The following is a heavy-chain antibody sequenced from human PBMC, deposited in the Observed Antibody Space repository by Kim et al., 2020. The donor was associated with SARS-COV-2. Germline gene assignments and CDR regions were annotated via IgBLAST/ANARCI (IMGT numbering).Heavy chain of an antibody. CDR3: ARDRGSSSWYYGYFDY. CDR2: IWYDGSNK. J-gene: IGHJ4*02. D-gene: IGHD6-13*01. CDR1: GFTFSSYG. V-gene: IGHV3-33*01. Sequence: GGSLRLSCAASGFTFSSYGMHWVRQAPGKGLEWVAVIWYDGSNKYYADSVKGRFTISRDNSKNTLYLQMNSLRAEDTAVYYCARDRGSSSWYYGYFDYWGQGTLVTVSS.